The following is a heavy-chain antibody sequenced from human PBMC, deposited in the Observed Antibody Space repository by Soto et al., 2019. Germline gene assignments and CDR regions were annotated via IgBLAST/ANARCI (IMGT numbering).Heavy chain of an antibody. CDR1: GASITLGGSS. CDR2: ILYSEKN. J-gene: IGHJ6*02. CDR3: VRDRGTTLRMDV. D-gene: IGHD3-10*01. Sequence: SDTPSLTCSVSGASITLGGSSCTWIRQHPGKGLEWIGNILYSEKNYYNPSLKSRVTISLDTSKNQFSLKVNSVTAADTAVYYCVRDRGTTLRMDVWGQGTTVTVSS. V-gene: IGHV4-31*03.